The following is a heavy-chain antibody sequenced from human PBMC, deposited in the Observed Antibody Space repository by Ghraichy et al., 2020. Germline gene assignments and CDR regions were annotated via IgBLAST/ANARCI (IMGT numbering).Heavy chain of an antibody. Sequence: SETLSLTCTVSGGSISSSSYYWGWIRQPPGKGLEWIGSIYYSGSTYYNPSLKSRVTISVDTSKNQFSLKLSSVTAADTAVYYCARAGGSGFWSGYYRRFDYWGQGTLVTVSS. CDR1: GGSISSSSYY. D-gene: IGHD3-3*01. V-gene: IGHV4-39*01. CDR2: IYYSGST. J-gene: IGHJ4*02. CDR3: ARAGGSGFWSGYYRRFDY.